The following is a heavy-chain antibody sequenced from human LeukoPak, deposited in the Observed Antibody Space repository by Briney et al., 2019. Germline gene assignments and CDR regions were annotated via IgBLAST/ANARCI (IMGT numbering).Heavy chain of an antibody. CDR2: IYHSGAT. CDR1: GGSISSSSSIC. D-gene: IGHD4-23*01. Sequence: SETLSLTCAVSGGSISSSSSICWTWVRQPPGKGLEWIGEIYHSGATNYNPSLKIRVTMLLDKSKNQFSLKLNSVTAADTAVYYCARNGGNSDYDYWGQGTLVTVSA. CDR3: ARNGGNSDYDY. J-gene: IGHJ4*02. V-gene: IGHV4-4*02.